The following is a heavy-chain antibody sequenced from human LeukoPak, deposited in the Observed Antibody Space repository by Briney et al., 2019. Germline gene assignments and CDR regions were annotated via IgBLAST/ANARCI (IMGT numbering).Heavy chain of an antibody. CDR2: ISYDGTNK. Sequence: GRSLRLSCAASGFTFSSYAMHWVRQAPGKGLEWVALISYDGTNKFYEDSVKGRFTISRDNSKNTLFLQVNSLRAEDTAVYYCARDLTGWGESSGYSDYWGQGTLVNVSS. J-gene: IGHJ4*02. CDR1: GFTFSSYA. CDR3: ARDLTGWGESSGYSDY. V-gene: IGHV3-30*01. D-gene: IGHD3-22*01.